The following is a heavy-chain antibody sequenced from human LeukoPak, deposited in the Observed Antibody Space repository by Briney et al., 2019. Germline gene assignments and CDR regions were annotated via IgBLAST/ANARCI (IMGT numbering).Heavy chain of an antibody. D-gene: IGHD2-15*01. Sequence: ASVKVSCKASGYTFTSYGISWVRQAPGQGLEWMGWISPHNGYAKYAQNVKGRVTTTTDTSKSTAYMDLRSLRSDDTAVYYCARNDSSAYDYWGQGTLVTVSS. J-gene: IGHJ4*02. V-gene: IGHV1-18*01. CDR3: ARNDSSAYDY. CDR2: ISPHNGYA. CDR1: GYTFTSYG.